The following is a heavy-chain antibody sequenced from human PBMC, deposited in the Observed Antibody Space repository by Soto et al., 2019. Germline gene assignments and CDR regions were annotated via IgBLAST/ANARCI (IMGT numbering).Heavy chain of an antibody. V-gene: IGHV3-23*01. CDR3: AKDSTYYYDSSGYPAFFDI. CDR1: GFTFSSYA. CDR2: ISGSGGST. Sequence: GSLRLSCAASGFTFSSYAMSWVRQAPGKGLEWVSAISGSGGSTYYADSVKGRFTISRDNSKNTLYLQMNSLRAEDTAVYYCAKDSTYYYDSSGYPAFFDIWGQGTMVTVSS. D-gene: IGHD3-22*01. J-gene: IGHJ3*02.